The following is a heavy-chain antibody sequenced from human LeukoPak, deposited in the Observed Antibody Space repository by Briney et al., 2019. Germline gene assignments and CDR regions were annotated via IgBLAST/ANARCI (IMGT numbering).Heavy chain of an antibody. CDR3: ARGSDIVVVVAATPKVGWFDP. J-gene: IGHJ5*02. V-gene: IGHV1-2*04. Sequence: ASVKVSCKASGYTFTDYYMHWVRQAPGQGLEWMGWINPNSGGTNYAQKFQGWVTMTRDTSISTAYMELSRLRSDDTAVYYCARGSDIVVVVAATPKVGWFDPWGQGTLVTVSS. CDR2: INPNSGGT. CDR1: GYTFTDYY. D-gene: IGHD2-15*01.